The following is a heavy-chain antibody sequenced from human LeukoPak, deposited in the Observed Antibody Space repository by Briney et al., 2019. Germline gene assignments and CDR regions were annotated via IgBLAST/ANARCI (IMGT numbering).Heavy chain of an antibody. Sequence: SVKVSCKASGGTFSSYAISWVRQAPGQGLEWMGRIIPILGIANYAQKFQGRVTITADKSTSTAYMELSSLRSEDTAVYYCARDLGFGATMVRGAMKYYFDYWGQGTLVTVSS. CDR2: IIPILGIA. CDR1: GGTFSSYA. D-gene: IGHD3-10*01. V-gene: IGHV1-69*04. J-gene: IGHJ4*02. CDR3: ARDLGFGATMVRGAMKYYFDY.